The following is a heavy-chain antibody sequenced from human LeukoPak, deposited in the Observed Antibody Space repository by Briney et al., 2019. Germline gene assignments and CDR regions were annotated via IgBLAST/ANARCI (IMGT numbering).Heavy chain of an antibody. CDR1: GGSISSSSYY. CDR2: INHSGST. CDR3: ARAPRSYSSSPGAY. D-gene: IGHD6-13*01. J-gene: IGHJ4*02. V-gene: IGHV4-39*07. Sequence: SETLSLTCTVSGGSISSSSYYWGWIRQPPGKGLEWIGEINHSGSTNYNPSLKSRVTISVDTSKNQFSLKLSSVTAADTAVYYCARAPRSYSSSPGAYWGQGTLVTVSS.